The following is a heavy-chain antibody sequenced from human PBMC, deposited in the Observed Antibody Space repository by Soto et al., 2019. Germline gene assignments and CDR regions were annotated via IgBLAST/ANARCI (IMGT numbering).Heavy chain of an antibody. CDR3: AREGGYDYAFDY. CDR2: ISYDGSNK. Sequence: HPGGSLRLSCAASGFTFSSYAMHWVRQAPGKGLEWVAVISYDGSNKYYADSVKGRFTISRDNAKNTLYLQMNSLRAEDTAVYYCAREGGYDYAFDYWGQGTLVTVSS. J-gene: IGHJ4*02. CDR1: GFTFSSYA. V-gene: IGHV3-30-3*01. D-gene: IGHD5-12*01.